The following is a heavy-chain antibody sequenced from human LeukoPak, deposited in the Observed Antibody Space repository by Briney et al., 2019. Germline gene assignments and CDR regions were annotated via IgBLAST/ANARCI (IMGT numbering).Heavy chain of an antibody. CDR3: ARGRVLGVYSSGWYYDY. CDR1: RYTFTNYY. J-gene: IGHJ4*02. CDR2: INPGGDNT. D-gene: IGHD6-19*01. V-gene: IGHV1-46*01. Sequence: ASVKVSCKPSRYTFTNYYIHWVRQAPRPRLEWTGVINPGGDNTDYAQNFQARVTMTSDTSTSTAYMELSRLRSDDTAVYYCARGRVLGVYSSGWYYDYWGQGTLVTVSS.